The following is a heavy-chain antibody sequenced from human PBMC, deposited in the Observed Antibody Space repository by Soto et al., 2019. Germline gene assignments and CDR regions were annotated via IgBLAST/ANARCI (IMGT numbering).Heavy chain of an antibody. CDR2: IYSGGST. V-gene: IGHV3-53*01. Sequence: GGSLSLSCAASGFTVSSNYMSWVRQAPGKGLEWVSVIYSGGSTYYADSVKGRFTISRDNSKNTLYLQMNSLRAEDTAVYYCARDLVAAAGGDEYFQHWGQGTLVTVSS. D-gene: IGHD6-13*01. J-gene: IGHJ1*01. CDR3: ARDLVAAAGGDEYFQH. CDR1: GFTVSSNY.